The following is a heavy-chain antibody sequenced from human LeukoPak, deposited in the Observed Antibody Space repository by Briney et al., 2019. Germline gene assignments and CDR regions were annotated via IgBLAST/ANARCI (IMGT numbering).Heavy chain of an antibody. J-gene: IGHJ5*02. D-gene: IGHD1-26*01. Sequence: GGSLRLSCAVSGFIFSNAWMSWVRQAPGKGLGWVVYINQDGSEKNYADSVKGRFTVSRDNAKNSLFLEMNSLRVEDTFMYYCTRDHRGRPWEWFDPWGQGTLVTVSS. CDR3: TRDHRGRPWEWFDP. V-gene: IGHV3-7*01. CDR2: INQDGSEK. CDR1: GFIFSNAW.